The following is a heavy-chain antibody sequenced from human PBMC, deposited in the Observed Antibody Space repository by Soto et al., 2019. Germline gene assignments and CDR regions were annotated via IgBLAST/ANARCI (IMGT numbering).Heavy chain of an antibody. V-gene: IGHV3-30*18. D-gene: IGHD3-10*01. J-gene: IGHJ4*02. CDR2: ISYDGNHA. Sequence: QVQLVESGGGAVQPGRSLRLSCAASGFTFTHYGMHWVRQAPGKGLEWVSIISYDGNHAYYADFVRGRFTISRDESKNTLYLQLNSLRAEDTAVYYCAKDADYGSGSYDPPDYWGQGTLVAVSS. CDR1: GFTFTHYG. CDR3: AKDADYGSGSYDPPDY.